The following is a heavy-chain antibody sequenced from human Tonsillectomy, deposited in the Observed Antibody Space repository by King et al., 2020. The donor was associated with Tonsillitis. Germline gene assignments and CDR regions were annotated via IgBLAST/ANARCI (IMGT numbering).Heavy chain of an antibody. CDR1: GFTFGNYG. J-gene: IGHJ4*02. D-gene: IGHD6-13*01. CDR3: ARSRPGSSWYGGDY. V-gene: IGHV3-30*03. CDR2: IAYDASYE. Sequence: VQLVESGGGVVQPGTSLRLSCAASGFTFGNYGMHWVRQAPGKGLEWVALIAYDASYENYADSVKGRFTISRDNSKSTLYLEMDSLRLEDTALYYCARSRPGSSWYGGDYWGQGTLVTVSS.